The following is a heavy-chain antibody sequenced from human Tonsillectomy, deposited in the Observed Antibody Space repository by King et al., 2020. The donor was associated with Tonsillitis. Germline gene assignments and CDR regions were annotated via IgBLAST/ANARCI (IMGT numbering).Heavy chain of an antibody. CDR1: GGTFSSYA. CDR2: IIAIFGAA. V-gene: IGHV1-69*01. Sequence: VQLVESGAEVKKPGSSVKVSFKASGGTFSSYAISWVRQAPGQGLEWMGGIIAIFGAANYAQKFQGRVTITADESTCTAYMELSSLMSEDKAVYYCAREDWYFDLWGRGTLVTVSA. CDR3: AREDWYFDL. J-gene: IGHJ2*01.